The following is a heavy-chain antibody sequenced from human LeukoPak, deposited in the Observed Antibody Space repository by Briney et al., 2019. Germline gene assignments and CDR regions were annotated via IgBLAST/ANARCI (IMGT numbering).Heavy chain of an antibody. CDR2: IYYSGST. CDR1: GGSISSYY. Sequence: PSETLSLTCTVSGGSISSYYWSWIRQPPRKGLEWIGYIYYSGSTNYNPSLKSRVTISVDTSKNQFSLKLSSVTAADTAVYYCARAKQGDCSSTSCYFGYYYYYMDVWGKGTTVTVSS. J-gene: IGHJ6*03. D-gene: IGHD2-2*01. V-gene: IGHV4-59*01. CDR3: ARAKQGDCSSTSCYFGYYYYYMDV.